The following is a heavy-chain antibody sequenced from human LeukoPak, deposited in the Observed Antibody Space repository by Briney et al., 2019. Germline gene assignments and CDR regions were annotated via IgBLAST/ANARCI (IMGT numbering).Heavy chain of an antibody. D-gene: IGHD6-6*01. CDR3: AKGTGYSSSSGEYY. CDR1: GFTLSSYS. CDR2: ISSSSSYI. Sequence: PGGSLRLSCAASGFTLSSYSMNWVRQAPGKGLEWVSSISSSSSYIYYADSVKGRFTISRDNAKNTLYLQMNSLRAEDTAVYYCAKGTGYSSSSGEYYWGQGTLVTVSS. V-gene: IGHV3-21*04. J-gene: IGHJ4*02.